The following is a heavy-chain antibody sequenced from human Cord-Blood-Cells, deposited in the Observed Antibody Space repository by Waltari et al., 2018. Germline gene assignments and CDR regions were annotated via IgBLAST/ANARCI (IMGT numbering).Heavy chain of an antibody. J-gene: IGHJ4*02. Sequence: QVQLQQWGAGLLKPSETLSLTCAVYGGSFSGSYCSWIRQPPGKGLEWIGEINHSGSTNYNPSLKSRVTISVDTSKNQFSLKLSSVTAADTAVYYCARGGVTGDSDYWGQGTLVTVSS. CDR2: INHSGST. V-gene: IGHV4-34*01. CDR1: GGSFSGSY. CDR3: ARGGVTGDSDY. D-gene: IGHD7-27*01.